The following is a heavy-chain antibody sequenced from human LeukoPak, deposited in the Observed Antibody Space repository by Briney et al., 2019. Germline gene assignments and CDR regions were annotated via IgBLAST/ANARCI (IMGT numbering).Heavy chain of an antibody. D-gene: IGHD6-13*01. V-gene: IGHV3-23*01. CDR3: AKVRYAAIDY. Sequence: GGSLRLSCAASGFTFSSYVMSWVRQAPGEGLEWVSTISGSGGSTYYADSVKGRFTISRDNSKNTLYLQMNSLRAEDTAVYYCAKVRYAAIDYWGQGTLVTVSS. J-gene: IGHJ4*02. CDR1: GFTFSSYV. CDR2: ISGSGGST.